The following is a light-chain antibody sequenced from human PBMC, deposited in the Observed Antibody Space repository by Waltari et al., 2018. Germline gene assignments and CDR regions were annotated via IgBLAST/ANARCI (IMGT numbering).Light chain of an antibody. CDR3: CSYAGSYTWV. CDR2: DVS. CDR1: SSDVGGYNF. Sequence: QSALTQPRSVSVSPGPSVTISCTGTSSDVGGYNFVSWYQQHPGTAPKLIIFDVSRRPSGVPDRFSGSKSDNTASLTISGLQAEDEADYYCCSYAGSYTWVFGTGTEVTVL. J-gene: IGLJ1*01. V-gene: IGLV2-11*01.